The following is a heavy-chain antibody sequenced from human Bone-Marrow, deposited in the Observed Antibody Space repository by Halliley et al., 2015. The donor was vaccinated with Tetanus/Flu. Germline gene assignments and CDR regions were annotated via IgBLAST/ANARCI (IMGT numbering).Heavy chain of an antibody. CDR3: ARGGNNFDS. D-gene: IGHD1-26*01. CDR2: MYYTGST. J-gene: IGHJ4*02. Sequence: PGKGLEWIGFMYYTGSTNYNPSLKSRVTISVDASKNQVSLNLSSVSAADTAVYYCARGGNNFDSWGQGTRVTVSS. V-gene: IGHV4-59*01.